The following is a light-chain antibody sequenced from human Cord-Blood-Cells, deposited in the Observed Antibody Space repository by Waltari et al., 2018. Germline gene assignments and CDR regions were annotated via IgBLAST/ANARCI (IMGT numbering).Light chain of an antibody. CDR3: AAWDDSLNGVV. CDR2: RNN. J-gene: IGLJ2*01. V-gene: IGLV1-44*01. Sequence: QSVLTQPPSASGTPGQRATISCSGISSNIGSKPVNWYQQLPGTAPKLLIYRNNQRPSGVPDRFSGSKSGTSASLAISGLQAEDEADYYCAAWDDSLNGVVFGGGTKLTVL. CDR1: SSNIGSKP.